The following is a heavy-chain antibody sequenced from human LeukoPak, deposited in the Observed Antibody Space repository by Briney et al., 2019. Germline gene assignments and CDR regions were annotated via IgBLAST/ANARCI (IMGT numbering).Heavy chain of an antibody. CDR1: GFTFSNYW. V-gene: IGHV3-74*01. CDR2: IDGDGSDT. J-gene: IGHJ3*01. CDR3: ERGWVSSDITLK. Sequence: QPGESLRLSCAASGFTFSNYWMHWVPQAPGKGLVWVARIDGDGSDTNYADAVKGRFTISRGNARNTVYLQMNCLRPADTAVYYCERGWVSSDITLKWGQGTMVTVSS. D-gene: IGHD3-22*01.